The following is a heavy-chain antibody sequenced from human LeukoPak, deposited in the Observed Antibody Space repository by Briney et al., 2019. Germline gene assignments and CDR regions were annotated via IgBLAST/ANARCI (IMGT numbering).Heavy chain of an antibody. CDR2: ISSSSSTI. V-gene: IGHV3-48*04. J-gene: IGHJ4*02. CDR1: GFTFSSYS. Sequence: PGGSLRLSCAASGFTFSSYSMNWVRQAPGKGLEWVSYISSSSSTIYYADSVKGRFTISRDNAKNSLYLQMNSLRAEDTAVYYCAGDQPSGYSGYDSLDYWGQGTLVTVSS. CDR3: AGDQPSGYSGYDSLDY. D-gene: IGHD5-12*01.